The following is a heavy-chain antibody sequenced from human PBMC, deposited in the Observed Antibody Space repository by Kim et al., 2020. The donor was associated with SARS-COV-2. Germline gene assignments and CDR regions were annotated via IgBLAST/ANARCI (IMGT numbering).Heavy chain of an antibody. Sequence: SVKVSCKASGGTFSSYAISWVRQAPGQGLEWMGGIIPIFGTANYAQKFQGRVTITADESTSTAYMELSSLRSEDTAVYYCARDSGWGEGGSYYTFDYWGQGTLVTVSS. D-gene: IGHD1-26*01. CDR3: ARDSGWGEGGSYYTFDY. V-gene: IGHV1-69*13. CDR1: GGTFSSYA. CDR2: IIPIFGTA. J-gene: IGHJ4*02.